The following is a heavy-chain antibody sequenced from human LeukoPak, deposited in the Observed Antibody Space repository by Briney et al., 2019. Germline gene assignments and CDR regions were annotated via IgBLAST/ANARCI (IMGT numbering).Heavy chain of an antibody. J-gene: IGHJ2*01. CDR2: SDPEDGEA. D-gene: IGHD2-21*02. V-gene: IGHV1-24*01. CDR1: GSTLSDLS. Sequence: ASVKVSCTVSGSTLSDLSIHWVRHPPGKGHEYVGGSDPEDGEAFHAQNCQGRVTMTEDTSIDTEYMELSSLRSEDTAVYYCVTDRARLFWYFDLWGRDTLVTVSS. CDR3: VTDRARLFWYFDL.